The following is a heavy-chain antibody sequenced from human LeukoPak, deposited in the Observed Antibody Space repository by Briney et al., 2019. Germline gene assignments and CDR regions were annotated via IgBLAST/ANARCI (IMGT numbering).Heavy chain of an antibody. Sequence: GGSLRLSCAASGFTFHDYAMHWVRQAPGKGLEWVSLISGDGVNTYYADSVKGRFTISRDNSKNSLYLQMNSLRTEDTALYYCAKSQLTDFYYYGVDVWGQGTTVTVSS. CDR3: AKSQLTDFYYYGVDV. D-gene: IGHD1-14*01. V-gene: IGHV3-43*02. CDR1: GFTFHDYA. J-gene: IGHJ6*02. CDR2: ISGDGVNT.